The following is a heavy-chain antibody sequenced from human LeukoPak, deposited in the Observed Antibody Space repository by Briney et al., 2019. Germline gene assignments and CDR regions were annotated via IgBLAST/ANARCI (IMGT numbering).Heavy chain of an antibody. CDR1: GGTFSSYA. CDR2: IIPIFGTA. D-gene: IGHD4-17*01. J-gene: IGHJ5*02. V-gene: IGHV1-69*13. CDR3: ARGGGDHRLSLYNWFDP. Sequence: GASVKVSCKASGGTFSSYAISWVRQAPGQGLEWMGGIIPIFGTANYAQKFQGRVTITADESTSTAYMELSSLRSEDTAVYYCARGGGDHRLSLYNWFDPWGQGTLVTVSS.